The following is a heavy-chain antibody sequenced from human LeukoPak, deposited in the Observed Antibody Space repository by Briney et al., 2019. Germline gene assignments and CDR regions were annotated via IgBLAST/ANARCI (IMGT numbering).Heavy chain of an antibody. Sequence: GGSLRLSCGASGFTFSTYSMNWVRQAPGKGLEWVSSISSSSSYIYYADSVKGRFTISRDSANNSLYLQMNSLRAEDTAVYYCAREKLGGVADPWGQGTLVTVSS. D-gene: IGHD3-16*01. CDR1: GFTFSTYS. CDR2: ISSSSSYI. CDR3: AREKLGGVADP. J-gene: IGHJ5*02. V-gene: IGHV3-21*01.